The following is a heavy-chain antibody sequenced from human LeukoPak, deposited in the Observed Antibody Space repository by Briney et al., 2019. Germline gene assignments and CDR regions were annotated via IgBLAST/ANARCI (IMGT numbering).Heavy chain of an antibody. V-gene: IGHV3-23*01. CDR1: GFTFSSYG. CDR2: ISGSGGST. J-gene: IGHJ4*02. D-gene: IGHD4-11*01. CDR3: AKGSIQSREGYFDY. Sequence: GGSLRLSCAASGFTFSSYGMSWVRQAPGKGLEWVSGISGSGGSTYYADSVKGRLTISRDNSKNTLYLQMNSLRAEDTAVYYCAKGSIQSREGYFDYWGQGTLVTVSS.